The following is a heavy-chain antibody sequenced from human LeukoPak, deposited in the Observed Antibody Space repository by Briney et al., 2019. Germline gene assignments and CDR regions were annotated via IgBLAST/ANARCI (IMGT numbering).Heavy chain of an antibody. Sequence: ASVKVSCKASGYTFTSYDINWVRQATGQGLEWMGWMNPNSGNTGYAQKFQGRVTITRNTSISTAYMELSRLRSDDTAVYYCARAPISIAAAGNIGFDPWGQGTLVTVSS. V-gene: IGHV1-8*03. CDR2: MNPNSGNT. CDR1: GYTFTSYD. J-gene: IGHJ5*02. D-gene: IGHD6-13*01. CDR3: ARAPISIAAAGNIGFDP.